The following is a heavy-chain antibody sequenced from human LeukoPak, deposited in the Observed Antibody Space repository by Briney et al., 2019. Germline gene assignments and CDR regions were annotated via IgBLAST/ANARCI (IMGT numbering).Heavy chain of an antibody. D-gene: IGHD1-1*01. V-gene: IGHV3-21*01. Sequence: PGGSLRLSCAASGFTFSSYSMNWVRQAPGKGLEWVSSISSSSSYIYYADSVKGRFTISRDNAKNSLYLQMNSLRVEDTAVYYCARLGLEVGGPNWFDPWGQGTLVTVSS. CDR2: ISSSSSYI. J-gene: IGHJ5*02. CDR3: ARLGLEVGGPNWFDP. CDR1: GFTFSSYS.